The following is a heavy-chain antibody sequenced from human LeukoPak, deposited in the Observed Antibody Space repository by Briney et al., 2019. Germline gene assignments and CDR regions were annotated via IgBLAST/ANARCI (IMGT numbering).Heavy chain of an antibody. CDR1: GGSISSSSYY. D-gene: IGHD3-22*01. CDR2: IYYSGST. CDR3: ATPRADTEDYYDSSGYYH. Sequence: SETLSLTCTVSGGSISSSSYYWGWIRQPPGKGLEWIGSIYYSGSTYYNPSLKSRVTISVDTSKNQFSLKLSSVTAADTAVYYCATPRADTEDYYDSSGYYHWGQGTLVTVSS. J-gene: IGHJ5*02. V-gene: IGHV4-39*07.